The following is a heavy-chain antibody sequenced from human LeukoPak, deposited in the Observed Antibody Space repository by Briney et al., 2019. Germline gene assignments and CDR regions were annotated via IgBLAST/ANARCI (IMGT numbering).Heavy chain of an antibody. V-gene: IGHV4-59*01. Sequence: PSETLSLTCTVSGGSISSYYWSWIWQPPGKGLEWIGYIYYSGSTNYNPSLKSRVTISVDTSKNQFSPKLSSVTAADTAVYYCAREVYGDFDYWGQGTLVTVSS. CDR3: AREVYGDFDY. J-gene: IGHJ4*02. CDR2: IYYSGST. CDR1: GGSISSYY. D-gene: IGHD4-17*01.